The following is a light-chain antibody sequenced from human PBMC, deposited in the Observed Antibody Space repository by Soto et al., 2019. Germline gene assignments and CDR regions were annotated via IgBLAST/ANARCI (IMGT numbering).Light chain of an antibody. CDR3: QQYGSSPRT. CDR1: QSVSSSY. Sequence: EIVLTQSPGTLSLSPGERATLSCRASQSVSSSYLAWYQQKPVQAPSLLIYGASSRATGIPDRFSGSGSGTEFTLTISRLEPEDFAVYYGQQYGSSPRTFGQGTKVEIK. V-gene: IGKV3-20*01. CDR2: GAS. J-gene: IGKJ1*01.